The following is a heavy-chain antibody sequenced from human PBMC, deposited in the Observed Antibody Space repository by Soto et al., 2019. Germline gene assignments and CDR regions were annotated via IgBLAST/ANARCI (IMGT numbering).Heavy chain of an antibody. D-gene: IGHD6-19*01. Sequence: QVQLVQSGAEVKKPGASVKVSCKASGYTFTSYGISWVRQAPGQGLEWMGWISAYNGNTNYTQKLQGRVTMTTDTSTSTAYMELRSLRSDDTAVYYCATDSYSSGWSTGDPYWGQGTLVTVSS. CDR3: ATDSYSSGWSTGDPY. V-gene: IGHV1-18*01. J-gene: IGHJ4*02. CDR2: ISAYNGNT. CDR1: GYTFTSYG.